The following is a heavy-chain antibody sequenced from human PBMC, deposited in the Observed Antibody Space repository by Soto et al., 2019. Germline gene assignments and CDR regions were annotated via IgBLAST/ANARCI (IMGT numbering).Heavy chain of an antibody. CDR3: ARGLIYDSSGYYFDY. CDR1: GYTFTTYY. V-gene: IGHV1-46*01. CDR2: INPSGGST. D-gene: IGHD3-22*01. J-gene: IGHJ4*02. Sequence: QVQLVQSGAEVKKPGASVKVSCKASGYTFTTYYMHWVRQAPGQGLEWMGIINPSGGSTRYAQKFQGRVTMTSDTSTSTVYMELSSLKSADTAGYYCARGLIYDSSGYYFDYWGQGTLVTVSS.